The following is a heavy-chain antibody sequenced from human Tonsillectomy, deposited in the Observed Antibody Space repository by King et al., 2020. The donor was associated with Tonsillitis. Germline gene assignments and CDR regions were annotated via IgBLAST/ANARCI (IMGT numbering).Heavy chain of an antibody. CDR1: GGSISSSSYY. V-gene: IGHV4-39*01. CDR2: VFYSGST. D-gene: IGHD3-9*01. CDR3: ARIRDSLRYFDWPPDY. Sequence: QLQESGPGLVKPSETLSLTCTVSGGSISSSSYYWGWIRQPPGKGLEWIGTVFYSGSTYYNPSLKSRVTISVDTSKNQFSLKLSSVTAADTALYYCARIRDSLRYFDWPPDYWGQGTLVTVSS. J-gene: IGHJ4*02.